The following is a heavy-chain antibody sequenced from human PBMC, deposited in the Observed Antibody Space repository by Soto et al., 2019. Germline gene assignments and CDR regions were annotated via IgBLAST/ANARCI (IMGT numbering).Heavy chain of an antibody. Sequence: ASVKVSCKASGYTFTSYYMHWVRQAPGQGLEWMGRINPSVGSTNYAQKFQGRVTITADKSTSTAYMELRSLRSDDTAVYYCAKDRHPDGIWTFDYWGQGAPVTVSS. CDR3: AKDRHPDGIWTFDY. V-gene: IGHV1-46*01. CDR2: INPSVGST. D-gene: IGHD3-9*01. J-gene: IGHJ4*02. CDR1: GYTFTSYY.